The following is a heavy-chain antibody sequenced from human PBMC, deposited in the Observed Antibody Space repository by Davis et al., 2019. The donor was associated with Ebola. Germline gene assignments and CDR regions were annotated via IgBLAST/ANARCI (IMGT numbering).Heavy chain of an antibody. J-gene: IGHJ4*02. V-gene: IGHV3-53*04. D-gene: IGHD5-24*01. CDR1: GFTVSSNY. Sequence: GESLKISCAASGFTVSSNYMSWVRQAPGKGLEWVSVIYSGGSTYYADSVKGRFTISRHNSKNTLYLQMNSLGAEDTAVYYCARGRWLHLGPIFDYWGQGTLVTVSS. CDR3: ARGRWLHLGPIFDY. CDR2: IYSGGST.